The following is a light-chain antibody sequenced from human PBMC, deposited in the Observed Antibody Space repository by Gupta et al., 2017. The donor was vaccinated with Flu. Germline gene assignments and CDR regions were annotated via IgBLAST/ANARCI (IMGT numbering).Light chain of an antibody. J-gene: IGKJ5*01. CDR2: LGS. CDR3: MQALQTPT. CDR1: QSLLHTSGYNY. Sequence: EIVLIHSPPSLPVTPGEPASISCTSSQSLLHTSGYNYLDWYRQRPGQSQQVLIYLGSIRASGVPDRFSGSGSGTEFTLKITRVEDEDVGVYYCMQALQTPTFGQGTRLEIK. V-gene: IGKV2-28*01.